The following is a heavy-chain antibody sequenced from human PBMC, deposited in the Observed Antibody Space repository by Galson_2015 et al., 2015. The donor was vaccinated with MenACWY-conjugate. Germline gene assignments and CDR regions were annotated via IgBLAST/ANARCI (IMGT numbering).Heavy chain of an antibody. D-gene: IGHD1-26*01. J-gene: IGHJ4*02. Sequence: ISRDNAKNTPYLQMNSLRPEDTAVFYCAKTRGASFYFDSWGQGTLVTVSS. V-gene: IGHV3-74*01. CDR3: AKTRGASFYFDS.